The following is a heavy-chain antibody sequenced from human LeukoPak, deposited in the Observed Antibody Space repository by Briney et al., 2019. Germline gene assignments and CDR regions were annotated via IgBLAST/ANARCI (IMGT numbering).Heavy chain of an antibody. CDR3: ARIPNSANFPNWFDP. CDR1: GFTFSSYA. V-gene: IGHV3-21*01. Sequence: PGGSLRLSCAASGFTFSSYAMSWVRQAPGKGLEWVSSISSSSTYIYYADSVKGRFTFSRDNAKNSLYLQMNSLRAEDTAVYYCARIPNSANFPNWFDPWGQGTLVTVSS. D-gene: IGHD4/OR15-4a*01. J-gene: IGHJ5*02. CDR2: ISSSSTYI.